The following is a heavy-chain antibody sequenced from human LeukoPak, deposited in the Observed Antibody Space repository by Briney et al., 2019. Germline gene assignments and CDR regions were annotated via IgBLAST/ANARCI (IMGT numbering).Heavy chain of an antibody. CDR3: AWGPDLVVGATPFDY. V-gene: IGHV1-18*01. J-gene: IGHJ4*02. CDR1: GYTFTSYG. Sequence: ASVTVSCKASGYTFTSYGINWVRQAPGQGLEWMGWISAYNGNTNYAQKLQGRVTMTTDTSTSTAYMELRSLRSDDTAVYYCAWGPDLVVGATPFDYWGQGTLVTVSS. D-gene: IGHD1-26*01. CDR2: ISAYNGNT.